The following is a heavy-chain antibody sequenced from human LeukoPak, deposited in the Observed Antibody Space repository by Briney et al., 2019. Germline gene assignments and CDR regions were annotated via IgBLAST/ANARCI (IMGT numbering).Heavy chain of an antibody. Sequence: GGSLRLSCAASGFTFRSYAMSWVRQAPGKGLEWVSAISGSGGSTYYEDSVKGRFTISRDNSKNTLYMQMNSLRAEDTAVYYCAKDVSGGGYYIDYWGQGTLVTVSS. V-gene: IGHV3-23*01. CDR1: GFTFRSYA. CDR2: ISGSGGST. CDR3: AKDVSGGGYYIDY. J-gene: IGHJ4*02. D-gene: IGHD1-26*01.